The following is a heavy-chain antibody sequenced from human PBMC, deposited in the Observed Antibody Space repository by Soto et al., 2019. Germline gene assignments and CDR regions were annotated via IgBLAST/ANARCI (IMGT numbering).Heavy chain of an antibody. Sequence: PSETLSLTCAVYGGSFSGYYWSWIRQPPGKGLEWIGEINHSGSTNYNPSLKSRVTISVDTSKNQFSLKLSSVTAADTAVYYCARGRTYYGSGSYSLHYFDYWGQGTLVTVSS. D-gene: IGHD3-10*01. CDR2: INHSGST. CDR3: ARGRTYYGSGSYSLHYFDY. CDR1: GGSFSGYY. J-gene: IGHJ4*02. V-gene: IGHV4-34*01.